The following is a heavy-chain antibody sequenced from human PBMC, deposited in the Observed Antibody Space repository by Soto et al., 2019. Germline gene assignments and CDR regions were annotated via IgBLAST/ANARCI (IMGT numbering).Heavy chain of an antibody. CDR1: GVSISSGAYY. V-gene: IGHV4-31*03. D-gene: IGHD3-22*01. CDR2: IYYTGST. Sequence: SETLSLTCSVSGVSISSGAYYWSWVRQHPGKGLEWIGYIYYTGSTYYNPSLKSRVTISIDTSKNQFSLKLNSVTAADTAVYYCVRERAGDRSGYYLDYWGQGTLVTVSS. CDR3: VRERAGDRSGYYLDY. J-gene: IGHJ4*02.